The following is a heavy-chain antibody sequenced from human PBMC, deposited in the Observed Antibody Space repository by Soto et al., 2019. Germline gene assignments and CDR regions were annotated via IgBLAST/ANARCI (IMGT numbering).Heavy chain of an antibody. J-gene: IGHJ6*02. D-gene: IGHD3-22*01. CDR3: ARVKTYYYDSSGYSAQSRELAYYYYGMDV. CDR2: INSDGSST. V-gene: IGHV3-74*01. Sequence: GGSLRLSCAASGFTFSSYWMHWVRQAPGKGLVWVSRINSDGSSTSYADSVKGRFTISRDNAKNTLYLQMNSLRAEDTAVYYCARVKTYYYDSSGYSAQSRELAYYYYGMDVWGQGTTVTVSS. CDR1: GFTFSSYW.